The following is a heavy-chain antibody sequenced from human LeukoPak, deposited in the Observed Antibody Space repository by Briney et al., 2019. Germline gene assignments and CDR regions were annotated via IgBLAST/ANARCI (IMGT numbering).Heavy chain of an antibody. Sequence: GGSLRLSCAASGFTVITSFMSWVRQAPGKGLEWVSVIYNDGTTYYADSVKGRFTISRDNPKNTLYLQMNTLRAEDTAVYYCTRTGGPWDWGQGTQVTVSS. CDR1: GFTVITSF. D-gene: IGHD7-27*01. V-gene: IGHV3-53*01. CDR3: TRTGGPWD. CDR2: IYNDGTT. J-gene: IGHJ4*02.